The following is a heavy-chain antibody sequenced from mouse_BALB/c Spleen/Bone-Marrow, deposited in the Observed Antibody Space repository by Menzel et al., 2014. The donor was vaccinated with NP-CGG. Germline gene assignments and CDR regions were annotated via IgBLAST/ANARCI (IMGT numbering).Heavy chain of an antibody. CDR2: ISTYSGNT. D-gene: IGHD2-4*01. CDR1: GYTFTDYA. V-gene: IGHV1-67*01. Sequence: QVQLQHSGPEPVRPGVSVKISCKGSGYTFTDYAMHWVKQSHAKSLEWIGVISTYSGNTNYNQKFKGKATMTVDKSSSTAYMELARLTSEDSAIYYCARGIYYDSTWFAYWGQGTLVTVSA. J-gene: IGHJ3*01. CDR3: ARGIYYDSTWFAY.